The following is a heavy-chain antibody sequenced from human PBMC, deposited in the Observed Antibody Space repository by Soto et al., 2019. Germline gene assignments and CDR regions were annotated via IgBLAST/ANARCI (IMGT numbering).Heavy chain of an antibody. CDR3: ARSARYCGGDCYPYYDYGMDV. J-gene: IGHJ6*02. D-gene: IGHD2-21*02. Sequence: GGSLRLSCAASGFTFSSYGMHWVRQAPGKGLEWVAVIWYDGSNKYYADSVKGRFTISRDNSKNTLYLQMNSLRAEDTAVYYCARSARYCGGDCYPYYDYGMDVWGQGTTVTVSS. CDR2: IWYDGSNK. CDR1: GFTFSSYG. V-gene: IGHV3-33*01.